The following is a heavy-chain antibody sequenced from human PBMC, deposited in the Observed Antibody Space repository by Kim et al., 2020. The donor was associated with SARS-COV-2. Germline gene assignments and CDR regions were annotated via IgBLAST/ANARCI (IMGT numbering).Heavy chain of an antibody. CDR2: IKQDGSEK. CDR3: ARDFPTYCGGDCDAY. V-gene: IGHV3-7*03. CDR1: GFTFSSYW. Sequence: GGSLRLSCAASGFTFSSYWMSWVRQAPGKGLEWVANIKQDGSEKYYVDSVKGRFTISRDNAKNSLYLQMNSLRAEDTAVYYCARDFPTYCGGDCDAYWGQGTLVTVSS. D-gene: IGHD2-21*02. J-gene: IGHJ4*02.